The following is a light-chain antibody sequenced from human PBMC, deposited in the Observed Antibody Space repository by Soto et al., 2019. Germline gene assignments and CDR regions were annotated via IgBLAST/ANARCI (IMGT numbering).Light chain of an antibody. CDR3: NSYVGNNNFV. CDR1: SSVVGGYNY. Sequence: QSALTQPPSASGSPGQSVTISCTGTSSVVGGYNYVSWYQQHPGKAPKLMIYEVSKRPSGVPDRFSGSKSGNTASLTVSGLQAEDEADYYCNSYVGNNNFVFGTGTKVTVL. J-gene: IGLJ1*01. CDR2: EVS. V-gene: IGLV2-8*01.